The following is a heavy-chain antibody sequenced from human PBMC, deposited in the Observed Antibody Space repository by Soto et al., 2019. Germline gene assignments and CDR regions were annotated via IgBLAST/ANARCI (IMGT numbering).Heavy chain of an antibody. D-gene: IGHD3-16*01. V-gene: IGHV3-9*01. CDR2: ISWNSGSI. J-gene: IGHJ6*02. Sequence: EVQLVESGGGLVQPGRSLRLSCAASGFTFDDYAMHWVRQAPGKGLEWVSGISWNSGSIGYADSVKGRFTISRDNAKHSLYLQMNSLRAEDTALYYCAKDIGPPTPNDFYYGMDVWGQGTTVTVSS. CDR1: GFTFDDYA. CDR3: AKDIGPPTPNDFYYGMDV.